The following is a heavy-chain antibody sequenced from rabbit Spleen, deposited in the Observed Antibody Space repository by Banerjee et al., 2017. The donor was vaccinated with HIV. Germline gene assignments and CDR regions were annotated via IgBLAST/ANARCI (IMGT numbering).Heavy chain of an antibody. CDR2: INTITGKT. V-gene: IGHV1S40*01. CDR1: GFDFSTYS. J-gene: IGHJ6*01. Sequence: QSLEESGGDLVKPGGTLTLTCKASGFDFSTYSMSWVRQAPGKGLEWIGCINTITGKTVYATWARGRFTISRASSTTVTLQMTSLTVADTATYFCARDTGTSFSTYGMDLWGPGTLVTVS. CDR3: ARDTGTSFSTYGMDL. D-gene: IGHD8-1*01.